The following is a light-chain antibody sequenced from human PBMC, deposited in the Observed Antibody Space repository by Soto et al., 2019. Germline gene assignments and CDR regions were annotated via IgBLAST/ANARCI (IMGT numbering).Light chain of an antibody. J-gene: IGLJ1*01. CDR1: GSDVGSYEF. CDR3: CSYAGSSYV. Sequence: QSVLTQPASVSGSPGQSITISCTGTGSDVGSYEFVSWYQQHPGNAPRLTSYEVSKRPSGVSNRFSGSKSGNTASLTISGLQAEDEADYYCCSYAGSSYVFGTGTKLTVL. CDR2: EVS. V-gene: IGLV2-23*02.